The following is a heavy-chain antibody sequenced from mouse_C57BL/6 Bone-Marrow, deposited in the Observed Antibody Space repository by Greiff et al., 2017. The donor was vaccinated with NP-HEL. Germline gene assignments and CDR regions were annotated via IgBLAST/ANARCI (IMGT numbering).Heavy chain of an antibody. J-gene: IGHJ3*01. CDR3: APHGSSYCAY. Sequence: QVQLQQSGPGLVQPSQSLSITCTVSGYSLTSYGVHWVRQSPGKGLEWLGVIWRGGSTAYNAAFMSRLSITKDNSKSQVFSTMNRLQADETAIYYCAPHGSSYCAYWGQGTLVTVSA. V-gene: IGHV2-5*01. D-gene: IGHD1-1*01. CDR1: GYSLTSYG. CDR2: IWRGGST.